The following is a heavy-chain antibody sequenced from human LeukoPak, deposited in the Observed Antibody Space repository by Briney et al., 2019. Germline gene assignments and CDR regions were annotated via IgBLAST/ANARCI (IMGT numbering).Heavy chain of an antibody. V-gene: IGHV4-30-4*01. Sequence: PSQTLSLTCTVSGGSISSGDYYWSWIRQPPGKGLEWIGYFYYSGSTYYNPSLKSRVSISVDTSKNQFSLKLTSVTAADTAVYYCARVAAAAAGTGYYWGQGTLVTVSS. D-gene: IGHD6-13*01. CDR1: GGSISSGDYY. J-gene: IGHJ4*02. CDR3: ARVAAAAAGTGYY. CDR2: FYYSGST.